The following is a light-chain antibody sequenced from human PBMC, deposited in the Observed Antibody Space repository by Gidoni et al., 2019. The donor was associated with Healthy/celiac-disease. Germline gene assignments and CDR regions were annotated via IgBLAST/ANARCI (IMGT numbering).Light chain of an antibody. Sequence: DIQFTQSPSTLSASLGDRVTISCRASQSISSWLAWYQQKPGKAPKLLIYKASSLESGVPSRFRGSGYGTEFTLTISSLQPDDFASYYCQKYNSYFTFGPGTKVDIK. J-gene: IGKJ3*01. CDR1: QSISSW. CDR2: KAS. CDR3: QKYNSYFT. V-gene: IGKV1-5*03.